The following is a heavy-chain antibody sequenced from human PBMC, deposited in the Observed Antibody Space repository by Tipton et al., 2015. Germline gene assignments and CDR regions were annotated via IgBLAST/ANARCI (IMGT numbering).Heavy chain of an antibody. V-gene: IGHV4-59*01. J-gene: IGHJ6*02. CDR2: IYYSGST. D-gene: IGHD5-24*01. Sequence: TLSLTCSVSSDSISKYYWSWIRQPPGKGLEWIGNIYYSGSTCYKTSLKSRVTISVDPSKNQFSLKLSSVTAADTAVYYCARDLEHGMDVWGQGTTVTVSS. CDR3: ARDLEHGMDV. CDR1: SDSISKYY.